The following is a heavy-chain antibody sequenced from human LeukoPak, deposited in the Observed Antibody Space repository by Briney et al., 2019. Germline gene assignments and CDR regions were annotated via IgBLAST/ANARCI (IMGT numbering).Heavy chain of an antibody. D-gene: IGHD6-13*01. CDR3: ARDMRSGSSRIFDY. CDR1: GFTFSSYG. Sequence: GGSLRLSCAASGFTFSSYGMHWVRQAPGKGLEWVAFIRYDGSNKYYADSVKGRFTISRDNSKNTLYLQMNSLRAEDTAVYYCARDMRSGSSRIFDYWGQGTLVTVSS. V-gene: IGHV3-30*02. CDR2: IRYDGSNK. J-gene: IGHJ4*02.